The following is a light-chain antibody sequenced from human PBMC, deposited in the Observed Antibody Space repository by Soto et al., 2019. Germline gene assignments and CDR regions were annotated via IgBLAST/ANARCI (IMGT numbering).Light chain of an antibody. Sequence: EIVLTQSPGTLSLSPGERATFSCRASQSVSSSYLAWYQQKPGQAPRLLIYGASSRATGIPDRFSGSGSGTDFTLTISRLEPEDFAVYYCQYYGTSPKPFDQGTKVEVK. CDR2: GAS. CDR3: QYYGTSPKP. CDR1: QSVSSSY. V-gene: IGKV3-20*01. J-gene: IGKJ1*01.